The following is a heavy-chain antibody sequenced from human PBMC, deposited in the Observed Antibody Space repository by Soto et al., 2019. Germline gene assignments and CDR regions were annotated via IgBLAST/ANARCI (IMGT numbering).Heavy chain of an antibody. J-gene: IGHJ4*02. Sequence: EVQLLESGGGLVQPGGSLRLSCAASGFTFSSYAMSWVRQAPGKGLEWVSGISGSDGTTYYADSVKGRFTISRANSKTTLYLQMNSLRAEDTAVYYCAKGRLEFDYWGQGTLVTVSS. CDR2: ISGSDGTT. D-gene: IGHD1-1*01. V-gene: IGHV3-23*01. CDR1: GFTFSSYA. CDR3: AKGRLEFDY.